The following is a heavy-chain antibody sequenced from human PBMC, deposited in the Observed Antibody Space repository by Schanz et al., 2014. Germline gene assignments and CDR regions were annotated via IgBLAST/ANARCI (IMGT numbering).Heavy chain of an antibody. D-gene: IGHD1-26*01. CDR3: ARDHTTESYYSAGPPIDY. CDR2: VSRSTPDI. V-gene: IGHV3-11*06. J-gene: IGHJ4*02. CDR1: GFTFSDYY. Sequence: VQLLESGGGLVQPGGSLRLSCAASGFTFSDYYMSWIRQAPGKGLEWVSYVSRSTPDIYYADSVKGRFTMSRDNAKNSVFLQMNSLRAEDTAVYYCARDHTTESYYSAGPPIDYWGQGTLLTVSS.